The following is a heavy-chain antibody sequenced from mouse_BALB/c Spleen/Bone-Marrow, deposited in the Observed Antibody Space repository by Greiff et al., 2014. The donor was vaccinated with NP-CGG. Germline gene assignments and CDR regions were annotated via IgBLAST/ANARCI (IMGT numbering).Heavy chain of an antibody. Sequence: EVMLVESGGDLVKPGGSLKLSCAASGFTFSSYGMSWVRQTPDKRLEWVATFSSGGSYTYYPDSLKGRFTISRDIAKNTLYLQMSSLKSEDTALYYCVRHGLHGDAMDYWGQGTSVTVSS. CDR1: GFTFSSYG. CDR2: FSSGGSYT. D-gene: IGHD3-1*01. J-gene: IGHJ4*01. V-gene: IGHV5-6*01. CDR3: VRHGLHGDAMDY.